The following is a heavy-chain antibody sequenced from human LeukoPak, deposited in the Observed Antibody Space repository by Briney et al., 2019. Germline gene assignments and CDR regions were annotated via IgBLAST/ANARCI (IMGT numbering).Heavy chain of an antibody. Sequence: SETLSLTCAAYGGSFSGYYWSWIRQPPGKGLEWIGEINHSGSTNYNPSLKSRVTISVDTSKNQFSLKLSSVTAADTAVYYCARTSEWLRFYWGLQTRLGHFDYWGQGTLVTVSS. J-gene: IGHJ4*02. V-gene: IGHV4-34*01. CDR1: GGSFSGYY. CDR3: ARTSEWLRFYWGLQTRLGHFDY. D-gene: IGHD5-12*01. CDR2: INHSGST.